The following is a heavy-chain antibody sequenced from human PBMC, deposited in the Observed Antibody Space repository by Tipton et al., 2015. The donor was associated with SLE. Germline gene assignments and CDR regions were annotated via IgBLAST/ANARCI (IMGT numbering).Heavy chain of an antibody. CDR3: ANQLVNYYYGMDV. J-gene: IGHJ6*02. D-gene: IGHD6-13*01. V-gene: IGHV3-33*08. CDR1: GFTFSSYW. Sequence: SLRLSCAASGFTFSSYWMHWVRQAPGKGLVWVGVIWYDGSNKYYADSVKGRFTISRDNSKNTLYLQMNSLRAEDTAVYYCANQLVNYYYGMDVWGQGTTVTVSS. CDR2: IWYDGSNK.